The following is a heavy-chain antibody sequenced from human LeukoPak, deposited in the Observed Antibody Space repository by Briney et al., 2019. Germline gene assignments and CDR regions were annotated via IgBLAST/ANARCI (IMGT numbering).Heavy chain of an antibody. CDR1: GDMFINYY. CDR3: ARAFTWNHEFDY. CDR2: INPSSGST. V-gene: IGHV1-46*01. J-gene: IGHJ4*02. D-gene: IGHD1-14*01. Sequence: ASVKVSCKASGDMFINYYIHWVRQAPGQGLEWMGIINPSSGSTTYAQKFQGRVTMTRDTSTTTVYMELSSLRSDDTAVYYCARAFTWNHEFDYWGQGTLVTVSS.